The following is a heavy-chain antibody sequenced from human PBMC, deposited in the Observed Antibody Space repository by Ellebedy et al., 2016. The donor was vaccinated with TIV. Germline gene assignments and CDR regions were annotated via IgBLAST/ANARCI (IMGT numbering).Heavy chain of an antibody. Sequence: GGSLRLSCAASGFTFRTYWMSWVRQAPGKGLQWVANIKPDGSDRYYVDSVKGRFTISRDNAKNSLSLQMDSLRAEDTAVYYCAKKGSIPNMRPDDWGQGTLVTVSS. D-gene: IGHD2-21*01. J-gene: IGHJ4*02. V-gene: IGHV3-7*01. CDR2: IKPDGSDR. CDR1: GFTFRTYW. CDR3: AKKGSIPNMRPDD.